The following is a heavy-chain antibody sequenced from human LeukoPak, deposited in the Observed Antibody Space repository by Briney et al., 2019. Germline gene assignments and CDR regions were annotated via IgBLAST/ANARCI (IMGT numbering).Heavy chain of an antibody. D-gene: IGHD3-22*01. CDR2: IWYDGSNK. CDR3: ARDRYDSSGYYSSYYFDY. CDR1: GFTFSSYG. V-gene: IGHV3-33*01. J-gene: IGHJ4*02. Sequence: PGGSLRLSCAASGFTFSSYGMHWVRQAPGKGLEWVAVIWYDGSNKYYADSVKGRFTISRDNSKNTLYLQMNSLRAEDTAVYYCARDRYDSSGYYSSYYFDYWGQGTLVTVSS.